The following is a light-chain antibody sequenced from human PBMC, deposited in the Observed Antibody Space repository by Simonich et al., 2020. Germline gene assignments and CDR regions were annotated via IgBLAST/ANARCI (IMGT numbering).Light chain of an antibody. CDR2: DAS. J-gene: IGKJ3*01. CDR3: QQRSNWPPIFT. Sequence: EIVLTQSPATLSLSPGERATLSCRPSQSVSSYLDWYQQKPGQAHRLIIYDASNSATGIPARFSGSGSGTDFTLTISSLEPEDFAVYYCQQRSNWPPIFTFGPGTKVDIK. V-gene: IGKV3-11*01. CDR1: QSVSSY.